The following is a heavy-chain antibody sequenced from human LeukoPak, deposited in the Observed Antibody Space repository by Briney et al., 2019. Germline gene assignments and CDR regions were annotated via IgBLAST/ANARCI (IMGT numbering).Heavy chain of an antibody. Sequence: SETLSLTCTVSGGSISSSSYYWGWIRQPPGKGLEWIGSIYYSGSTYYNPSLKSRVTISVDTSKNQFSLKLSSVTAADTAVYYCARNIAVAGRGDYVDVWGKGTTVTISS. J-gene: IGHJ6*03. CDR3: ARNIAVAGRGDYVDV. V-gene: IGHV4-39*07. CDR1: GGSISSSSYY. CDR2: IYYSGST. D-gene: IGHD6-19*01.